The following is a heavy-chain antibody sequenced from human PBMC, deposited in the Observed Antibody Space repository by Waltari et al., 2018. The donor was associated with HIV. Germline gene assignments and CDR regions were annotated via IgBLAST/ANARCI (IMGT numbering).Heavy chain of an antibody. J-gene: IGHJ2*01. CDR2: IDRNSGGA. Sequence: QVQLVQSGAEVKKPGASVTVSCKASGYTLSGYYMQWVRQAPGQGLDWMGRIDRNSGGANYAQNCQDRGTMTRDTSISTAYMEVRSLTSDDTAVYYCARDRVSGGHDWWFDLWGRGTLVTVSS. V-gene: IGHV1-2*06. CDR3: ARDRVSGGHDWWFDL. CDR1: GYTLSGYY. D-gene: IGHD2-15*01.